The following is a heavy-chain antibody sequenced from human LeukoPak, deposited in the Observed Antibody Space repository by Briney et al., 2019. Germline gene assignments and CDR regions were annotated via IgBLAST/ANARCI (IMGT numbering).Heavy chain of an antibody. CDR1: GYTFTGYY. CDR2: INPNSGDT. V-gene: IGHV1-2*02. D-gene: IGHD2-21*02. J-gene: IGHJ3*02. CDR3: ARFVTTIPDAFDI. Sequence: GASVKVSFKTSGYTFTGYYIHWVRQAPGQGLEWMGWINPNSGDTNYAQKFQGRVTMTRDTSISTAYMELSRLRSDDTAIYYCARFVTTIPDAFDIWGQGTMVIVSS.